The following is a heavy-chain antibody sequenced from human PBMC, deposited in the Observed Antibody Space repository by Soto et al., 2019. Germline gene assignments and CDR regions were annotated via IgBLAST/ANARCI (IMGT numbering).Heavy chain of an antibody. Sequence: PSETLSLTCTVSGGSISSYYWSWIRQPPGKGLEWIGYIYYSGSTNYNPSIKSRVTISVDTSKNQFSLKLSSVTAADTAVYYCATNYYDSSGYYYYYYGMDVWGQGTTVTVSS. D-gene: IGHD3-22*01. CDR2: IYYSGST. V-gene: IGHV4-59*08. CDR1: GGSISSYY. CDR3: ATNYYDSSGYYYYYYGMDV. J-gene: IGHJ6*02.